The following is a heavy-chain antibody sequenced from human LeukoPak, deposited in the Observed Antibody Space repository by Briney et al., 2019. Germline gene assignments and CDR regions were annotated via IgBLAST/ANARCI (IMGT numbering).Heavy chain of an antibody. Sequence: ASVTVSCKASGYTFTSYDINWVRQATGQGLEWMGWMNPNSGNTGYAQKFQGRVTMTRNTSINTAYMELSSLRSEDTAVYYCARNPPKYSSSWYGYSFDYWGQGILVTVSS. D-gene: IGHD6-13*01. J-gene: IGHJ4*02. CDR1: GYTFTSYD. CDR3: ARNPPKYSSSWYGYSFDY. CDR2: MNPNSGNT. V-gene: IGHV1-8*01.